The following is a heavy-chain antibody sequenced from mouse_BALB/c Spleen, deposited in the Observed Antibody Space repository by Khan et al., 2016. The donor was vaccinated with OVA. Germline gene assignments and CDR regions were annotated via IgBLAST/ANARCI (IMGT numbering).Heavy chain of an antibody. CDR3: ARWFAY. CDR2: INSSGGT. Sequence: VQLKESGPGLVKPSQSLSLTCTVTGYSITSDYAWNWIRQFPGNKLEWMGYINSSGGTSYPPSLKSRISITRDTSKNQFFLQLNSLTTEDSATYYCARWFAYWGQGTLVTVS. V-gene: IGHV3-2*02. CDR1: GYSITSDYA. J-gene: IGHJ3*01.